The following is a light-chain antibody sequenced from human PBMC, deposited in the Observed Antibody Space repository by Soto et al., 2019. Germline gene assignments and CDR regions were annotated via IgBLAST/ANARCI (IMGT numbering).Light chain of an antibody. CDR1: RTLLNSSNNRNY. CDR2: LSS. Sequence: DTVMTQSPDSLAVSLGERATINCKSSRTLLNSSNNRNYVAWYQQKPGQPPKLLIYLSSTRESGVPDRFSGSGSGTDFTLTINSLQTEDVAVYYCQQYFSAPFTFGQGTKLEIK. J-gene: IGKJ2*01. CDR3: QQYFSAPFT. V-gene: IGKV4-1*01.